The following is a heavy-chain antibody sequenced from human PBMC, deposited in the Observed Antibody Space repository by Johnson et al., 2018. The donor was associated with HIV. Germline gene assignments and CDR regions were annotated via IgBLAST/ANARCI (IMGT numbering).Heavy chain of an antibody. CDR2: VKSKNDGGTT. V-gene: IGHV3-15*01. CDR1: GFTFSNAW. D-gene: IGHD6-13*01. J-gene: IGHJ3*02. Sequence: VQLVESGGGLVKPGGSLRLSCAASGFTFSNAWMSWVRQAPGKGLEWVGRVKSKNDGGTTEYGAPVKGRFTISRDESKNMMYLQMNSLRAEDTAVYYCARDHSSSWTPGDAFDIWGQGTMVTVSS. CDR3: ARDHSSSWTPGDAFDI.